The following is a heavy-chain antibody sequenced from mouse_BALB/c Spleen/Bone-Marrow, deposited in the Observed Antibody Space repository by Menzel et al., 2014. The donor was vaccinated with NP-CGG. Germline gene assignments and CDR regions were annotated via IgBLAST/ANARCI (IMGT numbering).Heavy chain of an antibody. CDR3: ARDGEYRYDWFAY. CDR1: GFTFNYYY. D-gene: IGHD2-14*01. Sequence: EVMLVESGGGLVKPGGSLKLSCTASGFTFNYYYMYWVRQTPEKRLEWVATISDGGDYTYYLDSVKGRFTISRDNAKNDLYLQMSSLKSEDTAMYYCARDGEYRYDWFAYWGQGTLVTVSA. CDR2: ISDGGDYT. V-gene: IGHV5-4*02. J-gene: IGHJ3*01.